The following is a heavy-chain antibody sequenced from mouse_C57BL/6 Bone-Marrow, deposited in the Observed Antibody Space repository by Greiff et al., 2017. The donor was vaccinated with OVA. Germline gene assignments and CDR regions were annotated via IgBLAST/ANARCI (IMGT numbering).Heavy chain of an antibody. V-gene: IGHV1-81*01. Sequence: VQVVESGAELARPGASVKLSCKASGYTFTSYGISWVKQRTGQGLEWIGEIYPRSGNTYYNEKFKGKATLTADKSSSTAYMELRSLTSEDSAVYVCARSGSLFDYWGQGTTLTVSS. CDR1: GYTFTSYG. J-gene: IGHJ2*01. CDR3: ARSGSLFDY. CDR2: IYPRSGNT. D-gene: IGHD3-1*01.